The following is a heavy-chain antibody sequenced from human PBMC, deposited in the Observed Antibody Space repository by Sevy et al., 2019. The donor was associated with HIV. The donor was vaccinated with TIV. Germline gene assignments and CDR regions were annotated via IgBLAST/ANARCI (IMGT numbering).Heavy chain of an antibody. CDR2: IYPRGSA. D-gene: IGHD4-17*01. CDR3: VEDKNDYGGSYFES. Sequence: SETLSLTCAVSHYSIRSAYQWGWIRQSPGKGLEWIGSIYPRGSAFYNPSLKSRLSISVDMSKNQFSLNLRSVTAADMAVYYCVEDKNDYGGSYFESWGPGTLVTVSS. V-gene: IGHV4-38-2*01. J-gene: IGHJ4*02. CDR1: HYSIRSAYQ.